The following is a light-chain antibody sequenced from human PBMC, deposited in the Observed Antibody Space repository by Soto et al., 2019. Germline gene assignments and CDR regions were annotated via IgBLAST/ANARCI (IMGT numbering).Light chain of an antibody. CDR2: EVN. Sequence: QSALTQPPSASGSPGQSVAISCTGTSSDIGGYNYVSWYQIHPGKAPKLMIYEVNKRPSGVPDRFSGSKSGNTAYLIVSGRQAEYAADYYCSSYAGSNMGVFGGGTKLTVL. CDR3: SSYAGSNMGV. V-gene: IGLV2-8*01. J-gene: IGLJ2*01. CDR1: SSDIGGYNY.